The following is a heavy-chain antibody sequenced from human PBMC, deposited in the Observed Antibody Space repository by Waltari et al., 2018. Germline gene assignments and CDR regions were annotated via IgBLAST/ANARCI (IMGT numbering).Heavy chain of an antibody. CDR2: IYYSGST. CDR3: ARAPSYGDVTDY. V-gene: IGHV4-59*01. Sequence: QVQLQESGPGLVKPSETLSLTCTVSGGSISSYYWSWIRQPPGKGLEWIGYIYYSGSTNYNPSPKSRVTISVDTSKNQFSLKLSSVTAADTAVYYCARAPSYGDVTDYWGQGTLVTVSS. J-gene: IGHJ4*02. CDR1: GGSISSYY. D-gene: IGHD4-17*01.